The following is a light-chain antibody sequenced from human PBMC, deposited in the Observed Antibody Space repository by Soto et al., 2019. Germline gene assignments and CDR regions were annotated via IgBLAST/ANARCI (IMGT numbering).Light chain of an antibody. CDR1: QSISNY. CDR3: QQSYSTSWT. J-gene: IGKJ1*01. V-gene: IGKV1-39*01. CDR2: AAS. Sequence: DIHMTQSPSSLSASLGDRVTIAFRASQSISNYLNWYQQKPGKAPKLLIYAASSLQSGVPSRFSGSGSGTDFTLTISSLQPEDFATYYCQQSYSTSWTFGQGTKVDIK.